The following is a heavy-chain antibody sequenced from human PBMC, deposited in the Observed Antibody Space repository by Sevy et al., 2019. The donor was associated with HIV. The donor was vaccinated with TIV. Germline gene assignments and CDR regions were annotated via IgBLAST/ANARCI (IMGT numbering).Heavy chain of an antibody. J-gene: IGHJ6*02. CDR1: GFTFSSYA. Sequence: GGSLRLSCAASGFTFSSYAVSWVRQAPGKGLEWVSAISGSGGSTYYADSVKGRFTISRDDSKNTLYLQMNSLRAEDTAVCYCAKDLKAVDYYYYGMDVWGQGTTVTVSS. CDR2: ISGSGGST. V-gene: IGHV3-23*01. CDR3: AKDLKAVDYYYYGMDV.